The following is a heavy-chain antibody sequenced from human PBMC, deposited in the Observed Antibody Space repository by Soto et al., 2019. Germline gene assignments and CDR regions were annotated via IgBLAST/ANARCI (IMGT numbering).Heavy chain of an antibody. V-gene: IGHV3-66*01. D-gene: IGHD3-9*01. CDR3: AREARDYDSLTGYFSYYFMDG. CDR1: GFTVSSNY. Sequence: PGGSLRLSCAASGFTVSSNYMSWVRQAPGKGLEWVSAIYSGGSTYYADSVKGRFTISRDNSKNTLYLQMNSLRAEDTAVYYCAREARDYDSLTGYFSYYFMDGWGQGTTVTVSS. CDR2: IYSGGST. J-gene: IGHJ6*03.